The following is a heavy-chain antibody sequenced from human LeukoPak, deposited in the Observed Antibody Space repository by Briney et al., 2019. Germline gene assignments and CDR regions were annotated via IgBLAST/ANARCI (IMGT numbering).Heavy chain of an antibody. Sequence: GSLRLSCEGSAFIFSGHWMNWIRQPPGKGLEWIGEINHSGSTNYNPSLKSRVTISVDTSKNQFSLKLSSVTAADTAVYYCARGVDVWGQGTTVTVSS. J-gene: IGHJ6*02. CDR1: AFIFSGHW. CDR3: ARGVDV. V-gene: IGHV4-34*01. CDR2: INHSGST.